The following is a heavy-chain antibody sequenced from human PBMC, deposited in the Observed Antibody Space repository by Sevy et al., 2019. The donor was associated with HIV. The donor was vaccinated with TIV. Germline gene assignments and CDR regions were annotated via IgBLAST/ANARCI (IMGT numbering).Heavy chain of an antibody. J-gene: IGHJ6*02. CDR2: FDPEDGET. CDR1: GYTLTKLP. Sequence: ASLKVSCKVSGYTLTKLPMHWVRQAPGKGLEWMGGFDPEDGETIYAQRFQGRVTMTEDTSTDTAYMEPSSLRSEDTAVYYCATLDFWSENPFYGTDVWGQGTTVTVSS. D-gene: IGHD3-3*01. V-gene: IGHV1-24*01. CDR3: ATLDFWSENPFYGTDV.